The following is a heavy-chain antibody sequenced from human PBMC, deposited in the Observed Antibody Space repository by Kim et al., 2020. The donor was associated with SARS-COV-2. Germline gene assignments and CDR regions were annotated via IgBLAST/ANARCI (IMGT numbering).Heavy chain of an antibody. V-gene: IGHV1-46*01. D-gene: IGHD2-15*01. CDR3: ARSLTVVTLYYYYYGMDV. J-gene: IGHJ6*02. CDR2: INPSGGST. Sequence: ASVKVSCKASGYTFTSYYMHWVRQAPGQGLEWMGIINPSGGSTSYAQKFQGRVTMTRDTSTSTVYMELSSLRSEDTAVYYCARSLTVVTLYYYYYGMDVWGQGTTVTVSS. CDR1: GYTFTSYY.